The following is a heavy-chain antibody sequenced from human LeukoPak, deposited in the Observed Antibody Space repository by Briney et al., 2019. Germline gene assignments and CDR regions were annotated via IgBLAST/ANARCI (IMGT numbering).Heavy chain of an antibody. CDR1: GYSFTSYW. CDR2: IDPSDSYT. V-gene: IGHV5-10-1*01. Sequence: GESLTISCKGSGYSFTSYWICWVRQMPGKGLEWLGRIDPSDSYTNYSPSFQGHVTISADKAISTAYLQWSSLKASDTAMYYCAVGYCSSTSCYPPCYYYYGMDVWGQGTTVTVSS. D-gene: IGHD2-2*01. CDR3: AVGYCSSTSCYPPCYYYYGMDV. J-gene: IGHJ6*02.